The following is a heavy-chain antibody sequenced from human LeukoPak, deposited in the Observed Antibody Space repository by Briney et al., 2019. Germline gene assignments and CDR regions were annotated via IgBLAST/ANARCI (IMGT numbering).Heavy chain of an antibody. CDR3: ARDGYSGSYSAFDI. Sequence: GRCLRLSCAASGFTFSSDGMHWVRQAPGKWLGWVGVRWYDGSNKYYADSVKGRFTISRDNSKNTLYLQINSLRAEDTAVSYCARDGYSGSYSAFDIWGQGTMVTVSS. J-gene: IGHJ3*02. V-gene: IGHV3-33*01. CDR1: GFTFSSDG. D-gene: IGHD1-26*01. CDR2: RWYDGSNK.